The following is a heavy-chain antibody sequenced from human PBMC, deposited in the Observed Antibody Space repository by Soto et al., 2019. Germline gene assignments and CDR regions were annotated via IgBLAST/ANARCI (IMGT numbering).Heavy chain of an antibody. CDR1: GFSLSTSGVG. CDR2: IYWNDDK. V-gene: IGHV2-5*01. D-gene: IGHD2-2*01. CDR3: AHRGYCSSTSCYRS. Sequence: SGPTLVNPTQTLTLTCTYSGFSLSTSGVGVGWIRQPPGKALEWLALIYWNDDKRYSPSLKSRLTITKDTSKNQVVLTMTNMDPVDTATYYCAHRGYCSSTSCYRSWGQGTLVTVSS. J-gene: IGHJ4*02.